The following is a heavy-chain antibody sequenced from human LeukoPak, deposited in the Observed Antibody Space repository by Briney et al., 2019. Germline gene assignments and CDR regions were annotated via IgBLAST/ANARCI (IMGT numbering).Heavy chain of an antibody. CDR3: AKALGDITIFGVVKRYFDY. Sequence: GGSLRLSCAASGFTVSSNYMSWVRQAPGKGLEWVSVIYSGGSTYYADSVKGRFTISRDNSKNTLYLQMNSLRAEDTAVYYCAKALGDITIFGVVKRYFDYWGQGTLVTVSS. D-gene: IGHD3-3*01. J-gene: IGHJ4*02. V-gene: IGHV3-53*01. CDR2: IYSGGST. CDR1: GFTVSSNY.